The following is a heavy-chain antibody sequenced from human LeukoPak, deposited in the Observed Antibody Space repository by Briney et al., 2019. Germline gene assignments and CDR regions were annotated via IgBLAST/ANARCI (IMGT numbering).Heavy chain of an antibody. D-gene: IGHD6-19*01. CDR1: GFTVSSNY. Sequence: GGSLRLSCAASGFTVSSNYMSWVRQAPGKGLEWVSVIYSGGSTYYADSVKGRFTISRDNSKNTLYLQMNSLRAEDTAVYYCAKDRGIYSSGWYGDSFDYWGQGTLVTVSS. CDR3: AKDRGIYSSGWYGDSFDY. CDR2: IYSGGST. J-gene: IGHJ4*02. V-gene: IGHV3-53*01.